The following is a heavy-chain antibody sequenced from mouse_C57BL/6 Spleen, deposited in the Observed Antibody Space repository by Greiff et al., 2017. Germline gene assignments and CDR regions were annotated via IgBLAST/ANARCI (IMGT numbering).Heavy chain of an antibody. J-gene: IGHJ2*01. CDR1: GYTFTSSG. D-gene: IGHD2-4*01. CDR3: ARFDDYHFDY. CDR2: IYPRRGNP. V-gene: IGHV1-81*01. Sequence: VQLQQSGAELARPGASVKLSCKASGYTFTSSGISWVKQRTGQGLEWIGEIYPRRGNPYYNEKFKGKATLTAHKSSSTAYMELRSLTSEDSAVYFCARFDDYHFDYGGQGTTLTGSS.